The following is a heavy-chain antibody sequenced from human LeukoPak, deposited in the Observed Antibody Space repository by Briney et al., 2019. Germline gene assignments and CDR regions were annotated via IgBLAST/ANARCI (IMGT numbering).Heavy chain of an antibody. J-gene: IGHJ4*02. V-gene: IGHV3-23*01. CDR3: ARSYYYDSSHTVDY. CDR1: GFTFRSYA. Sequence: GGSLRLSCAGSGFTFRSYAMSWVRQSPVKGLEWVSAISDSGDGTYYADSVKARFTISRDNSKNTVYLQMNSLRAEDTAVYYCARSYYYDSSHTVDYWGQGTLVTVSS. D-gene: IGHD3-22*01. CDR2: ISDSGDGT.